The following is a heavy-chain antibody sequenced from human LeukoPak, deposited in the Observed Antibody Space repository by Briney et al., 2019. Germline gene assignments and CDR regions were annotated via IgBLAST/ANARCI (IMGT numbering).Heavy chain of an antibody. Sequence: ASVKVSCKASGYTFTSYGIIWVRQAPGQGLERMGWISAYNGNTNYAQKLQGRVTMTTDTSTSTAYMELSSLRSEDTAVYYCARSTYCGGDCYEGVDYWGQGTLVTVSS. CDR1: GYTFTSYG. CDR3: ARSTYCGGDCYEGVDY. D-gene: IGHD2-21*02. J-gene: IGHJ4*02. CDR2: ISAYNGNT. V-gene: IGHV1-18*01.